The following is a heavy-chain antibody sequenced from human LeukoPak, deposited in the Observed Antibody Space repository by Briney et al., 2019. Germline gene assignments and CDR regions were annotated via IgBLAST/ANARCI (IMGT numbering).Heavy chain of an antibody. CDR3: ARDRSYGEIDY. Sequence: GGSLRLSCAASGFTFSTYEMHWVRQATGKGLEWVSAIDTAGDTYYPGSVKGRFTISRENAKNSLYLQMNSLRAGDTAVYYCARDRSYGEIDYWGQGTLVTVSS. V-gene: IGHV3-13*01. D-gene: IGHD4-17*01. CDR1: GFTFSTYE. J-gene: IGHJ4*02. CDR2: IDTAGDT.